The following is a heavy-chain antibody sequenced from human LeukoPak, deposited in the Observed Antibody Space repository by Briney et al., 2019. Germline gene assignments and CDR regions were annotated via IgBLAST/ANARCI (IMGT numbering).Heavy chain of an antibody. Sequence: PSETLSLTCAVYGGSFSGYYWSWIRQPPGKGLEWIGEINHSGSTNYNPSRKSRVTISVDTSKNQFSLKLSSVTAADTAVYYCARVTIFGVVNYYYMYASGKGTTVTVSS. CDR2: INHSGST. D-gene: IGHD3-3*01. V-gene: IGHV4-34*01. CDR1: GGSFSGYY. J-gene: IGHJ6*03. CDR3: ARVTIFGVVNYYYMYA.